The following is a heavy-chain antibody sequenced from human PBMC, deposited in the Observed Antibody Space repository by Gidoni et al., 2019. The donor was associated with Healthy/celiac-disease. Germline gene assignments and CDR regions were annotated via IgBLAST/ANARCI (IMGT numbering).Heavy chain of an antibody. CDR3: ASLGIVGATIDY. CDR1: GYTFTGYY. CDR2: INPNSGVT. J-gene: IGHJ4*02. Sequence: QVQLVPSGAEVKKPGASVKVSCKASGYTFTGYYMHWVRQAPGQGLEWMGRINPNSGVTNYAQKFQGRVTMTRDTSISTAYMELSRLRSDDTAAYYCASLGIVGATIDYWGQGTLVTVSS. D-gene: IGHD1-26*01. V-gene: IGHV1-2*06.